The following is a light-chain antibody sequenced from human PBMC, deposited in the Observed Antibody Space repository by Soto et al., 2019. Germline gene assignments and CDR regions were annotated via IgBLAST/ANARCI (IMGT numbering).Light chain of an antibody. J-gene: IGKJ5*01. CDR2: DAS. CDR3: QQRSNSPIT. V-gene: IGKV3-11*01. CDR1: QSVSSY. Sequence: EIVLTQSPATLSLSPGDTATLSCRASQSVSSYLAWYQQKPGQAPRLLMYDASNRATGVPVRFSGSGSGTDFTLTISSLEPEDFAVYYCQQRSNSPITFGQGTRLEIE.